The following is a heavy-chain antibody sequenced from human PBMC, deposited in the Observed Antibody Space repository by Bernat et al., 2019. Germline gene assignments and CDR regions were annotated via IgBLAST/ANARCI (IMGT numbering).Heavy chain of an antibody. V-gene: IGHV3-30*03. Sequence: QVQLVESGGGVVQPGRSLRLSCAASGFTFSSYGMHWVRQAPGKGLEWVAVISYDGSNKYYVDSVKGRFTISRDNAKNSLYLQMNSLRAEDTAVYYCARAFEEWLVKRYWYFDLWGRGTLVTVSS. CDR1: GFTFSSYG. D-gene: IGHD6-19*01. CDR3: ARAFEEWLVKRYWYFDL. CDR2: ISYDGSNK. J-gene: IGHJ2*01.